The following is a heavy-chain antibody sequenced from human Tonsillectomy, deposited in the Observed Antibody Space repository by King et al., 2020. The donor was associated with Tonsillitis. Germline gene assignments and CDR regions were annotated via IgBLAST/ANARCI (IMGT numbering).Heavy chain of an antibody. Sequence: VQLVESGGGLVQPGGSLRLSCAASGFTFSRYEMNWVRQAPGKGLEWVSYISNSGSIIQYADSVKGRFTISRDNAKNSLYLQMIRLRAEETAVYYCARYYNSGSYLDYWGQGTLVTVSS. CDR3: ARYYNSGSYLDY. V-gene: IGHV3-48*03. J-gene: IGHJ4*02. CDR1: GFTFSRYE. CDR2: ISNSGSII. D-gene: IGHD3-10*01.